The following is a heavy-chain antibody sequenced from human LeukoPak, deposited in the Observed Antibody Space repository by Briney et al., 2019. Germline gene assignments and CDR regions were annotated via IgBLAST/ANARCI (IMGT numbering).Heavy chain of an antibody. CDR3: ARHLRGDYSNSWFDP. D-gene: IGHD4-11*01. CDR2: IYYSGST. Sequence: SETLSLTCTVSGGSISSYYWSWIRQPPGKGLEWIGYIYYSGSTNYNPSLKSRGTISVDTSKNQFSLKLTSVTAADTALYYCARHLRGDYSNSWFDPWGQGTLVTVSS. V-gene: IGHV4-59*08. J-gene: IGHJ5*02. CDR1: GGSISSYY.